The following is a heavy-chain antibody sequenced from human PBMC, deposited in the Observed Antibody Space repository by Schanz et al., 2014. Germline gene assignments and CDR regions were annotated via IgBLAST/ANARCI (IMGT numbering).Heavy chain of an antibody. Sequence: VQLQQWGAGLLKPSETLSLTCAVYGGSLGSCYWSWIRQPPGKGLEWIGEINHSGSTNYNPSLKSRVTISVDTSKNQFARKMRSVTAADTATYYCAREMGRRFFDYNYGMDVWGQGTSGTVS. D-gene: IGHD3-3*01. V-gene: IGHV4-34*01. J-gene: IGHJ6*02. CDR2: INHSGST. CDR1: GGSLGSCY. CDR3: AREMGRRFFDYNYGMDV.